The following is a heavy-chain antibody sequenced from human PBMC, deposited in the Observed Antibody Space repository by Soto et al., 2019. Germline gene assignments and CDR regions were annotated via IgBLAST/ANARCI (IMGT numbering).Heavy chain of an antibody. CDR3: ARGQRFSDWFDP. V-gene: IGHV4-4*07. J-gene: IGHJ5*02. CDR1: GGAINSYY. CDR2: IYSSGST. D-gene: IGHD3-3*01. Sequence: SETLSLTCTVSGGAINSYYWTWIRQPAGKGLEWIGRIYSSGSTKYNPSLQSRVTMSLDTSKNQFSLRLTSVTAADTAVYYCARGQRFSDWFDPWSQGTLVTVSS.